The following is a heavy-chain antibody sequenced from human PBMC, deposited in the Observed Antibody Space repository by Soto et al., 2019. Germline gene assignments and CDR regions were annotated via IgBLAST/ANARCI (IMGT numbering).Heavy chain of an antibody. CDR2: ISGSGGST. CDR1: GFTFSSYA. J-gene: IGHJ6*03. Sequence: GGSLRLSCAASGFTFSSYAMSWVRQAPGKGLEWVSAISGSGGSTYYADSVKGRFTISRDNSKNTLYLQMNSLRAEDTAVYYCANPGLYYYYMDVWGKGTTVTVSS. V-gene: IGHV3-23*01. CDR3: ANPGLYYYYMDV.